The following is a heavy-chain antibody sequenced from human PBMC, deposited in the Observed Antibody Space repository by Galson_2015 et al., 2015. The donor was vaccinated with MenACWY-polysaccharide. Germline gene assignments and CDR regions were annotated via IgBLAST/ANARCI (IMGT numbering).Heavy chain of an antibody. D-gene: IGHD5-18*01. CDR2: LSASGRST. CDR1: GFIFSSSE. V-gene: IGHV3-23*01. CDR3: AKVHSYAYVNFYYGLDV. J-gene: IGHJ6*02. Sequence: SLRLTCAASGFIFSSSEMTWLRQAPGKGLAWVSTLSASGRSTFYSDSVQGRFTISRDNSKNTLHLQLNSLRAEDTSVYYCAKVHSYAYVNFYYGLDVWGQGTTVTVSS.